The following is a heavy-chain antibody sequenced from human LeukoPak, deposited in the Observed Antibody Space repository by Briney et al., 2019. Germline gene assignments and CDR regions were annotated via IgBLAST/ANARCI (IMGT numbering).Heavy chain of an antibody. J-gene: IGHJ4*02. D-gene: IGHD3-22*01. CDR3: AHAGYYDSSGPIDY. CDR1: GFTFSRYT. V-gene: IGHV3-48*04. Sequence: GGSLRLSCAASGFTFSRYTMNWVRQAPGKGLEWVSYISSSGSTKYYADSVKGRFTISRDNAKNTLYLQMNSLRAEDTAVYYCAHAGYYDSSGPIDYWGQGTLVTVSS. CDR2: ISSSGSTK.